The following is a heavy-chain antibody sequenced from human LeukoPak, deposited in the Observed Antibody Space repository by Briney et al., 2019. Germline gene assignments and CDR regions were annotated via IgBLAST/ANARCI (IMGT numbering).Heavy chain of an antibody. Sequence: SVKVSCKASGGTFSSYAISWVRQAPGQGLEWMGRIIPIFGSANYAQKFQGRVTITTDESTSTAYMELNSLRSEDTAVYYCAREYYDTSHYYFDYWGQGTLVTVSS. CDR3: AREYYDTSHYYFDY. D-gene: IGHD3-22*01. V-gene: IGHV1-69*05. J-gene: IGHJ4*02. CDR2: IIPIFGSA. CDR1: GGTFSSYA.